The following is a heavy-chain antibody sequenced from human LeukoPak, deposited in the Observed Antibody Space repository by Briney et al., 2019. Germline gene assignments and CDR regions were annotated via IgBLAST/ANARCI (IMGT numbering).Heavy chain of an antibody. Sequence: TGGSLRLSCAASGFTFSSYGMHWVRQAPGKGLEWVAVISYDGSNKYYADSVKGRFTISRDNFKNTVHLQMTSLRGEDTAVYYCARGDERQQAVQGFWGQGTLVTVSS. CDR2: ISYDGSNK. CDR3: ARGDERQQAVQGF. D-gene: IGHD6-13*01. V-gene: IGHV3-30*03. J-gene: IGHJ4*02. CDR1: GFTFSSYG.